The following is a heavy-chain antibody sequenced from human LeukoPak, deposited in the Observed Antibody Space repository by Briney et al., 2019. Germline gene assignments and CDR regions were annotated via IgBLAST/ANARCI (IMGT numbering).Heavy chain of an antibody. CDR3: ASPPPGSDILPGSVPWDYYMDV. CDR1: GGSISSSSYY. Sequence: PSETLSLTCTVSGGSISSSSYYWGWIRQPPGKGLEWIGSIYYSGSTYYNPSLKSRVTISVDTSKNQFSLKLSSVTAADTAVYYCASPPPGSDILPGSVPWDYYMDVWGKGTTVTVSS. CDR2: IYYSGST. V-gene: IGHV4-39*01. D-gene: IGHD3-9*01. J-gene: IGHJ6*03.